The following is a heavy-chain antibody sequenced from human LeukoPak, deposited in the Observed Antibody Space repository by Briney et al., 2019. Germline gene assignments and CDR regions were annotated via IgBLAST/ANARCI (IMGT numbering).Heavy chain of an antibody. CDR2: ISGSGGST. J-gene: IGHJ6*02. D-gene: IGHD6-6*01. CDR1: GFTFSSYA. Sequence: GGSLRLSCAASGFTFSSYAMSWVRQAPGKGLEWVSAISGSGGSTYYADSVKGRFTISRDNSKNTLYLQMNSLRAEDTALYYCARDLVSSNSSRDYYYAVDVWGQGSTVTVSS. CDR3: ARDLVSSNSSRDYYYAVDV. V-gene: IGHV3-23*01.